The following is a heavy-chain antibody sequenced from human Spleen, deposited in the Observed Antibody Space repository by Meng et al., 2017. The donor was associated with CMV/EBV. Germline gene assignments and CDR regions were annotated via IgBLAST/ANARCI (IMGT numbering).Heavy chain of an antibody. CDR1: EFSGHTKGMR. Sequence: SGPTLVKPTRTLTLTWSFFEFSGHTKGMRASWFRQPPGKAPEWLARIDDDDDKFYSTSLKTRLTIPKDTSKNQVVLTMTNMDPVDTGTYYCALGGSHDSFDIWGQGTMVTVSS. J-gene: IGHJ3*02. D-gene: IGHD3-16*01. V-gene: IGHV2-70*04. CDR2: IDDDDDK. CDR3: ALGGSHDSFDI.